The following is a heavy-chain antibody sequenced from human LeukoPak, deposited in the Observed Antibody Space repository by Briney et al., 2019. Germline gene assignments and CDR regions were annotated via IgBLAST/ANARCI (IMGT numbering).Heavy chain of an antibody. CDR3: ARHLIAVAGLDFDY. D-gene: IGHD6-19*01. CDR2: IYYSGST. Sequence: SETLSLTCTVSGGSISSGDYYWSWIRQPPGKGLEWIGYIYYSGSTYYNPSLKSRVTISVDTSKNQFSLKLSSVTAADTAVYYCARHLIAVAGLDFDYWGQGPLVTVSS. J-gene: IGHJ4*02. CDR1: GGSISSGDYY. V-gene: IGHV4-30-4*01.